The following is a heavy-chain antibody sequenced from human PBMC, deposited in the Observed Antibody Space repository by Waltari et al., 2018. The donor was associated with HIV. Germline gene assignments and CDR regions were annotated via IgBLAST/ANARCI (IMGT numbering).Heavy chain of an antibody. CDR1: GGSLRGYY. V-gene: IGHV4-34*01. J-gene: IGHJ3*02. Sequence: QVQLQQWGAGLLKPSETLSLTCAVYGGSLRGYYWSWICQPPGKVMEWIGEINHSGSTNYDPFLQSRVTISVDPLKSQFSRKRGSVTAAAAAVYYWARVPAVAVRGIDAFDIWGQVTMVTVSS. CDR2: INHSGST. CDR3: ARVPAVAVRGIDAFDI. D-gene: IGHD6-19*01.